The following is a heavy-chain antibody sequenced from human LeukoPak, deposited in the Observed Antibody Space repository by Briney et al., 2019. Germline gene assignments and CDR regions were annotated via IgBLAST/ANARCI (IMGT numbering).Heavy chain of an antibody. V-gene: IGHV1-18*01. J-gene: IGHJ3*02. D-gene: IGHD3-22*01. Sequence: ASVKVSCKASGYTFNNYGITWVRQAPGQGLEWMGWISAYNGDKNYAQKLQGRVTMTTDTSTSTAYMELRSLSSDDPAVYYCARASASPTNSNSYYFETTKKNAFDIWGQGTMVTVSS. CDR1: GYTFNNYG. CDR2: ISAYNGDK. CDR3: ARASASPTNSNSYYFETTKKNAFDI.